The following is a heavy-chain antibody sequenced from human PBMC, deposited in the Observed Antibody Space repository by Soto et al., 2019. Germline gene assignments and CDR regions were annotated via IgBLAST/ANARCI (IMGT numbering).Heavy chain of an antibody. J-gene: IGHJ5*01. CDR1: GDSVSTNSAT. Sequence: SQTLSLTCDISGDSVSTNSATWNWIRQSPFICLELLGMKYFRSKLYNDYSVSVKSRITINPDTFNNHVSLQLNSLTSDDTAVYYCARLIGNSWLDSWGQGTPVTVSS. CDR3: ARLIGNSWLDS. D-gene: IGHD3-16*01. V-gene: IGHV6-1*01. CDR2: KYFRSKLYN.